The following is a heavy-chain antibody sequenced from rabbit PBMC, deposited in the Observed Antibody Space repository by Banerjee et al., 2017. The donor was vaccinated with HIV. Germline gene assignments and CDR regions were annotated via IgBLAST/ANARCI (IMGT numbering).Heavy chain of an antibody. CDR1: GFSFSNKCV. V-gene: IGHV1S45*01. CDR2: INTSSGIT. J-gene: IGHJ4*01. CDR3: ARDLAGVIVWNFGL. D-gene: IGHD4-1*01. Sequence: QEQLEESGGDLVKPEGSLTLTCTASGFSFSNKCVMCWVRQAPGKGLEWIACINTSSGITVSATWVKGRFTSSKSSSTTVTLQMTSLTAADTATYFSARDLAGVIVWNFGLWGPGTLVTVS.